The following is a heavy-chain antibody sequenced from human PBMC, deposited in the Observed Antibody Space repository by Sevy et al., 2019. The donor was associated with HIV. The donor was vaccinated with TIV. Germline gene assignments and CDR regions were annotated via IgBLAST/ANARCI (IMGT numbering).Heavy chain of an antibody. V-gene: IGHV3-15*01. J-gene: IGHJ6*02. CDR3: ITDPGYRGYDEEVINYYYYGMDV. D-gene: IGHD5-12*01. Sequence: GGSLRLSCAASGFTFSSAWMSWVRLAPGKGLEWVGRIKSKTDGGTIDYAAPVKGKFTISREDSKNTLYLQMNSLKTEDTAVYYCITDPGYRGYDEEVINYYYYGMDVWGQGTTVTVSS. CDR2: IKSKTDGGTI. CDR1: GFTFSSAW.